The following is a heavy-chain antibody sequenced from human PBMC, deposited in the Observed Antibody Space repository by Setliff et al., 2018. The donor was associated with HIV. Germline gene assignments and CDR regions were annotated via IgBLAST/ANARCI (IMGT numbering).Heavy chain of an antibody. Sequence: TSETLSLTCTVSGGSISSSGYYWGWIRQPPGKGLEWIGNIYYSGSTYYNPSLKSRVTISEDTSKNQFSLKVSSVTAADTAVYYCARTKYDPSDAFDIWGPGTMVTVSS. V-gene: IGHV4-39*07. CDR3: ARTKYDPSDAFDI. CDR1: GGSISSSGYY. J-gene: IGHJ3*02. CDR2: IYYSGST. D-gene: IGHD1-1*01.